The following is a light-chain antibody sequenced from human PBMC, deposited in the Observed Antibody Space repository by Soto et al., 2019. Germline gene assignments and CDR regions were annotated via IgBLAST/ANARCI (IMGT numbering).Light chain of an antibody. CDR2: DAS. V-gene: IGKV1-33*01. Sequence: DIQMTQSPSSLSASVGDRVTIPCQASQDISTSLNWYQQKPGKAPKLLIYDASNLETGVPSRFSGSGSGTHFTLTISSLQPEEIATYYCQQYDNLFTFGQGTKLEIK. J-gene: IGKJ2*01. CDR3: QQYDNLFT. CDR1: QDISTS.